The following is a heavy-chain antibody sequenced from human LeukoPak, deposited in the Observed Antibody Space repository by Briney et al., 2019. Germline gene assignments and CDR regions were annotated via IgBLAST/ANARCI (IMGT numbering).Heavy chain of an antibody. CDR2: SDYGGST. D-gene: IGHD3-10*01. Sequence: PSETLSLTCAVNGGSFSGYYWIWIRQPPGKGLEWIGTSDYGGSTYYSPSLKSRVTISVDTSKDQFSLKLTSVTAADTAVYYCARRPYGSGRFDYWGQGTLVTVSS. CDR1: GGSFSGYY. J-gene: IGHJ4*02. CDR3: ARRPYGSGRFDY. V-gene: IGHV4-34*01.